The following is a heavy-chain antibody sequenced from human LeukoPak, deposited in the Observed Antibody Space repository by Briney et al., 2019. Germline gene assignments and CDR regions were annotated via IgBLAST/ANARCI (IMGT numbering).Heavy chain of an antibody. J-gene: IGHJ5*02. V-gene: IGHV3-23*01. Sequence: SGGSLRLSCAASGFTFDSYSMNWVRQAPGKGLEGVSTISGSDSSNYYEDSVKGRFTISRDNSKNTLYLQMNSLRADDTAVYYCANGFGVNWFDPWGQGTLVTVSA. CDR2: ISGSDSSN. CDR1: GFTFDSYS. D-gene: IGHD3-10*01. CDR3: ANGFGVNWFDP.